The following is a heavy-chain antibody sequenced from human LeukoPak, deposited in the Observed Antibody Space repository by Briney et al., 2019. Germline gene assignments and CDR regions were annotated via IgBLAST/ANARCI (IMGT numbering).Heavy chain of an antibody. CDR3: ASAYYSDTRGFDY. CDR1: GFTFSSYW. CDR2: INSDGGST. V-gene: IGHV3-74*01. J-gene: IGHJ4*02. D-gene: IGHD3-22*01. Sequence: GGSLRLSCAASGFTFSSYWMHWVRQAPGKGLVWVSRINSDGGSTSYADSVKGRFTISRDNAKNTLYLQMNSLRAEDTAVYYCASAYYSDTRGFDYWGQGTLVTVSS.